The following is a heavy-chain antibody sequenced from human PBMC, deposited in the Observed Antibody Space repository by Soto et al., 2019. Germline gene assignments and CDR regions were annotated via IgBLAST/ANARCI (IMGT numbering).Heavy chain of an antibody. CDR3: AKDVGCSSTSCYPYYGMDV. V-gene: IGHV3-30*18. Sequence: GWSLRLSCAASGFTFSSYGMHWVRQAPGKGLEWVAVISYDGSNKYYADSVKGRFTISRDSSKNTLYLQMNSLRAEDTAVYYCAKDVGCSSTSCYPYYGMDVWGQGTTVTVSS. CDR1: GFTFSSYG. D-gene: IGHD2-2*01. J-gene: IGHJ6*02. CDR2: ISYDGSNK.